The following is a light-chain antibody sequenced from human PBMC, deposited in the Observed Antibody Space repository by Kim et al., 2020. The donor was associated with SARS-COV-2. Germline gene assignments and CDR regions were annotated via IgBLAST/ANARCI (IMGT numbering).Light chain of an antibody. V-gene: IGLV3-21*04. CDR3: QVWDSRSDHVV. CDR2: YDI. CDR1: AIGTKS. J-gene: IGLJ2*01. Sequence: PGKADRITCGGNAIGTKSVQGYQQKPGQAPVLVIYYDIDRPSGIPERYSGSNSGNTATLTISRVEAGDEADYYCQVWDSRSDHVVFGGGTQLTVL.